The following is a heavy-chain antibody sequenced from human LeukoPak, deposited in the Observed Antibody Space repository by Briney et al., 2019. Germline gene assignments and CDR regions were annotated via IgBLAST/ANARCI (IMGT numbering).Heavy chain of an antibody. CDR1: GFSFTNYA. CDR2: LSGNNGDT. CDR3: AKDLREARYYDSSGYYLDY. D-gene: IGHD3-22*01. Sequence: GGSLRLSCAASGFSFTNYAMSWVRQAPGKGLEWVSTLSGNNGDTYNADSVKGRFTISRDNSKDTLYLQLNSLRAEDTAVYYCAKDLREARYYDSSGYYLDYWGQGTLVTVSS. V-gene: IGHV3-23*01. J-gene: IGHJ4*02.